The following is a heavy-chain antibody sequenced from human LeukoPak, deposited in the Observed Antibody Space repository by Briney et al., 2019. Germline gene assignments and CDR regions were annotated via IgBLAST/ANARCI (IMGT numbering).Heavy chain of an antibody. CDR3: ARGLLGVDY. CDR2: INTDGSST. V-gene: IGHV3-74*01. Sequence: GGSLRLSCAASGFTLGSYWMHWVRQAPGKGLVWVSQINTDGSSTNYADSVKGRFTISRDNAKNTLYVQMNSLRAEDTAVYYCARGLLGVDYWGQGTLVTVSS. J-gene: IGHJ4*02. CDR1: GFTLGSYW. D-gene: IGHD2-8*02.